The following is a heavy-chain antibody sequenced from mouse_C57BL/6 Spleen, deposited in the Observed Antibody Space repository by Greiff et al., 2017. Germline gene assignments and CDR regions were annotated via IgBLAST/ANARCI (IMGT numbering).Heavy chain of an antibody. CDR3: ARRGDYDDGAWFAY. Sequence: QVHVKQPGAELVRPGSSVKLSCKASGYTFTSYWMDWVKQRPGQGLEWIGNIYPSDSETHYNQKFKDKATLTVDKSSSTAYMQLSSLTSEDSAVYYCARRGDYDDGAWFAYWGQGTLVTVSA. V-gene: IGHV1-61*01. D-gene: IGHD2-4*01. CDR2: IYPSDSET. CDR1: GYTFTSYW. J-gene: IGHJ3*01.